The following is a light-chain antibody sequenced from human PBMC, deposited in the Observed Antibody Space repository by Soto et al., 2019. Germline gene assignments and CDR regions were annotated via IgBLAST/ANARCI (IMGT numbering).Light chain of an antibody. CDR3: QQYNSYPRT. CDR2: AAS. V-gene: IGKV1-39*01. Sequence: DIQMTQSPSSLSASVGDRVTITCRASQSISSYLNWYQQKPGKAPKLLIYAASSLQSGVPSRFSGSGSGTEFTLTISSLQPDDSGTYYCQQYNSYPRTFGQGTKVDIK. J-gene: IGKJ1*01. CDR1: QSISSY.